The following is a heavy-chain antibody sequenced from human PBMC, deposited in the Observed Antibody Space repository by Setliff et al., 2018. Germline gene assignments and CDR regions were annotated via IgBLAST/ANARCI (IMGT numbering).Heavy chain of an antibody. CDR2: ISPSGST. CDR1: GASITSGGFY. J-gene: IGHJ4*02. CDR3: ARSPSSGAYWNPRPFYSDY. V-gene: IGHV4-61*09. D-gene: IGHD1-26*01. Sequence: SETLSLTCSVSGASITSGGFYWTWIRQPAGKGLEWIGHISPSGSTTYNPSVKSRVTLSLDTSKNHFSLKLDSVTAADTALYYCARSPSSGAYWNPRPFYSDYWARGTL.